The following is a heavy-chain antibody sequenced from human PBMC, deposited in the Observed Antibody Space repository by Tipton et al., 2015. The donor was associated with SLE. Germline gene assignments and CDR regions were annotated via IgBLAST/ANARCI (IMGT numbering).Heavy chain of an antibody. Sequence: TLSLTCAVYGGSFSGYYWTWIRQPPGKGLEWVGSLYHRGSTYYNPSLKSRVTISTDTSKNEIYLKLTSVTATDTAVYFCARDPYDSTWRNGWFDPWGQGTLVTVSS. V-gene: IGHV4-34*01. CDR1: GGSFSGYY. D-gene: IGHD6-13*01. J-gene: IGHJ5*02. CDR2: LYHRGST. CDR3: ARDPYDSTWRNGWFDP.